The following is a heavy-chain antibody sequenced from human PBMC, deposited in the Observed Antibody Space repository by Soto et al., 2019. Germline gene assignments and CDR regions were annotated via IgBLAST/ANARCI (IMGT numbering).Heavy chain of an antibody. CDR2: INPSGGST. Sequence: ASVKVSCKASGYTFTSYYMHWVRQAPGQGLEWMGIINPSGGSTSYAQKFQGRVTMTRDTSTSTVYMELSSLRSEDTAVYYCARHSSGPDNYYYYYYGMDVWDQGTTVTVSS. CDR3: ARHSSGPDNYYYYYYGMDV. CDR1: GYTFTSYY. J-gene: IGHJ6*02. D-gene: IGHD6-19*01. V-gene: IGHV1-46*01.